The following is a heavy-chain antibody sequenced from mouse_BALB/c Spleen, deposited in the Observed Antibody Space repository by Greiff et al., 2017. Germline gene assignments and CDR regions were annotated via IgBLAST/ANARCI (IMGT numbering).Heavy chain of an antibody. CDR3: ARELFYYAMDY. Sequence: EVKLMESGGGLVKPGGSLKLSCAASGFTFSDYYMYWVRQTPEKRLEWVATISDGGSYTYYPDSVKGRFTISRDNAKNNLYLQMSRLKSEDTAMYYCARELFYYAMDYWGQGTSVTVSS. J-gene: IGHJ4*01. CDR2: ISDGGSYT. V-gene: IGHV5-4*02. CDR1: GFTFSDYY.